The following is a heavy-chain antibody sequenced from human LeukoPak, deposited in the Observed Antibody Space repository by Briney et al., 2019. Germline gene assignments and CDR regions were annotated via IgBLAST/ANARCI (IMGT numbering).Heavy chain of an antibody. J-gene: IGHJ3*02. Sequence: GGSLRLSCAASGFTVSSNYMSWVRQAPGKGLEWVSEIYSDGSTYYAASVKGRFSISRDNSKNTVFLQLNSLTAEDTAVYYCARDLREHGVFDIWGQGTMVTVSS. D-gene: IGHD1-26*01. V-gene: IGHV3-53*01. CDR3: ARDLREHGVFDI. CDR2: IYSDGST. CDR1: GFTVSSNY.